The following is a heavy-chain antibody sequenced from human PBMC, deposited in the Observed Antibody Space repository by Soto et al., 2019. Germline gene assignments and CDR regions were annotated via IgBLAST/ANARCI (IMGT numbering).Heavy chain of an antibody. V-gene: IGHV3-30-3*01. CDR2: ISYDGSNK. D-gene: IGHD4-4*01. CDR1: GFTFSSYA. Sequence: GGSLRLSCAASGFTFSSYAMHWVRQAPGKGLERVAVISYDGSNKYYADSVKGRFTISRDNSKNTLYLQMNSLRAEDTAVYYCARVPPPTTVTTFIDLGYYYYGMDVWGQGTTVTVSS. CDR3: ARVPPPTTVTTFIDLGYYYYGMDV. J-gene: IGHJ6*02.